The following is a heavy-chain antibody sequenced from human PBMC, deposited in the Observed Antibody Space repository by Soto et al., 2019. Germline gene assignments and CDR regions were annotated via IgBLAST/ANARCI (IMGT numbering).Heavy chain of an antibody. D-gene: IGHD3-3*01. CDR2: ISGSGGST. CDR3: AKKESLRFLEWLLGSWFDP. CDR1: GFTFSSYA. Sequence: PGGSLRLSCAASGFTFSSYAMSWVRQAPGKGLEWVSAISGSGGSTYYADSVKGRFTISRDNSKNTLYLQMNSLRAEDTAVYYCAKKESLRFLEWLLGSWFDPWGQGTLVTVSS. J-gene: IGHJ5*02. V-gene: IGHV3-23*01.